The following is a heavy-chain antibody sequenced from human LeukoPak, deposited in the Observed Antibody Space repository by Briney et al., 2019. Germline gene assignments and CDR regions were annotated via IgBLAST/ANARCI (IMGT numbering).Heavy chain of an antibody. CDR2: IKQDGSEK. CDR1: GFTFSSYW. CDR3: ARAGPPRGDYYYYYMDV. J-gene: IGHJ6*03. Sequence: PGGSLRLSCAASGFTFSSYWMSWVRQAPGKGVEWVANIKQDGSEKYYVDSVKGGFTISRDNAKNSLYLQMNSLRAEDTAVYYCARAGPPRGDYYYYYMDVWGKGTTVTVSS. D-gene: IGHD3-10*01. V-gene: IGHV3-7*01.